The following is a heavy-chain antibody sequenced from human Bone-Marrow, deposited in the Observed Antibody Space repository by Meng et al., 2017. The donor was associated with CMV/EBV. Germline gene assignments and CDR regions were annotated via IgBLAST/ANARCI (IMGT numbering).Heavy chain of an antibody. CDR1: GYTFTGYY. D-gene: IGHD2-2*01. Sequence: ASVKVSCKASGYTFTGYYMHWVRQAPGQGLEWMGWINPNSGGTNYAQKFQGRVTMTRDTSISTAYMELSRLRSDDTAVYYCARDVVVVPAANRDYYYYGMDVWGQGTTVTVSS. J-gene: IGHJ6*02. CDR3: ARDVVVVPAANRDYYYYGMDV. V-gene: IGHV1-2*02. CDR2: INPNSGGT.